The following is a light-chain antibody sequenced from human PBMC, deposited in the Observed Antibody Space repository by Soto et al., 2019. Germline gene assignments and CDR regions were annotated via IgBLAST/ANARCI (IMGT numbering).Light chain of an antibody. CDR1: QSVSNNY. CDR2: GAS. V-gene: IGKV3-20*01. J-gene: IGKJ5*01. Sequence: EIVLTQSPGTLSLSPGESATLSCRASQSVSNNYVAWYQQKPGQAPRRLIYGASSRATGIPDRFSGSGSGTDFTLTISRLEPEDFAVYYCQQYSTSPTFGEGTRLEIK. CDR3: QQYSTSPT.